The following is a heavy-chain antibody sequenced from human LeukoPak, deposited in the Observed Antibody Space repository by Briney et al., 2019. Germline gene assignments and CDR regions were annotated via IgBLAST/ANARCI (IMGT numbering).Heavy chain of an antibody. CDR2: IIPIFGTA. CDR1: GGTFSGYA. V-gene: IGHV1-69*13. Sequence: SVKICCKASGGTFSGYAIRCLRQAPGQWLELMGGIIPIFGTANYAQKFQGRVTITADESTSTAYMELSSLRSEDTAVYYCAREGRCSSTSCSFDYWGQGTLVTVSS. D-gene: IGHD2-2*01. CDR3: AREGRCSSTSCSFDY. J-gene: IGHJ4*02.